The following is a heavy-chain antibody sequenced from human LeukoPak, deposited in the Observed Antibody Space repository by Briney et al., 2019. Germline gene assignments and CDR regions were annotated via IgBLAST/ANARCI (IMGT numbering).Heavy chain of an antibody. CDR3: ARDTPGASSSWSIVDY. D-gene: IGHD6-13*01. Sequence: ASVKVSYKASGYTFTSYGISWVRQAPGQGLEWRGWISAYNGNTNYAQKLQGRVTMTTDTSTSTAYMELRSLRSDDTAVYYCARDTPGASSSWSIVDYWGQGTLVTVSS. J-gene: IGHJ4*02. V-gene: IGHV1-18*01. CDR2: ISAYNGNT. CDR1: GYTFTSYG.